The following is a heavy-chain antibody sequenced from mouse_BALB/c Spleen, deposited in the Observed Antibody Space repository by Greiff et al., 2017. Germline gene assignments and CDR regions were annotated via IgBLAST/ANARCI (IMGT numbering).Heavy chain of an antibody. CDR3: ARDHYYGSSPFAY. D-gene: IGHD1-1*01. CDR2: ISSGGSYT. V-gene: IGHV5-9-4*01. CDR1: GFTFSSYA. J-gene: IGHJ3*01. Sequence: DVKLQESGGGLVKPGGSLKLSCAASGFTFSSYAMSWVRQSPEKRLEWVAEISSGGSYTYYPDTVTGRFTISRDNAKNTLYLEMSSLRSEDTAMYYCARDHYYGSSPFAYWGQGTLVTVSA.